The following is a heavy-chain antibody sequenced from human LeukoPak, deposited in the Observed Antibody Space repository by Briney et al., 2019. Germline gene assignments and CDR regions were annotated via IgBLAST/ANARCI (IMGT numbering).Heavy chain of an antibody. D-gene: IGHD3-22*01. CDR2: TSAYNGNT. Sequence: AASVKVSCKASGYTFTSYGISWVRQAPGQGLEWMGWTSAYNGNTNYAQKLQGRVTMTTDTSTSTAYMELRSLRSDDTAVYYCARNEDQYYYDSSGYNDYWGQGTLVTVSS. CDR3: ARNEDQYYYDSSGYNDY. J-gene: IGHJ4*02. CDR1: GYTFTSYG. V-gene: IGHV1-18*01.